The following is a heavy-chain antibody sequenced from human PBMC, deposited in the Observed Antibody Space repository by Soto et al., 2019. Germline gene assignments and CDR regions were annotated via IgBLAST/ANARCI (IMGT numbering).Heavy chain of an antibody. Sequence: PGESLKISCKGSGYSFTSYWISWVRQMPGKGLEWMGRIDPCDSYSNYSPSFQGHVTISADKSISTAYLQWSSLKASDTATYYCARRYCSSNSCPRNYYGMDVWGQGTTVTVSS. CDR2: IDPCDSYS. J-gene: IGHJ6*02. CDR1: GYSFTSYW. CDR3: ARRYCSSNSCPRNYYGMDV. V-gene: IGHV5-10-1*01. D-gene: IGHD2-2*01.